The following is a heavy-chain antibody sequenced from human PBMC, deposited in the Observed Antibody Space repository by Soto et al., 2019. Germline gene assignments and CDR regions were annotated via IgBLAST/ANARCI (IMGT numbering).Heavy chain of an antibody. CDR3: ASERWLQFFDYYYGMDV. V-gene: IGHV4-61*01. D-gene: IGHD5-12*01. CDR2: IYYSGST. J-gene: IGHJ6*02. CDR1: GGSVSSGSYY. Sequence: SETLSLTCTVSGGSVSSGSYYWSWIRQPPGKGLEWIGYIYYSGSTNYNPSLKSRVTISVDTSKNQFSLKLSSVTAADTAVYYCASERWLQFFDYYYGMDVWGQGTTVT.